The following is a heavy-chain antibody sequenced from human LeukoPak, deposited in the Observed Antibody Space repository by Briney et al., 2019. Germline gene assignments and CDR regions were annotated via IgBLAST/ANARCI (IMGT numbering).Heavy chain of an antibody. V-gene: IGHV3-23*01. J-gene: IGHJ4*02. Sequence: GGSLRLSCAASGFTFSSYAMSWVRQAPGKGLEWVSAISGSGGSTYYADSVKGRFTISRDNSKNTLYLQMNSLRAEDTALYYCARDSGLSVYSSSWYDGYWGQGTLVTVSS. CDR2: ISGSGGST. CDR3: ARDSGLSVYSSSWYDGY. CDR1: GFTFSSYA. D-gene: IGHD6-13*01.